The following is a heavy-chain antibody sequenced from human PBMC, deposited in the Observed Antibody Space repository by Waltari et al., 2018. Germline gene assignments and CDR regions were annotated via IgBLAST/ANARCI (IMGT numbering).Heavy chain of an antibody. CDR2: ITQSGCT. CDR1: GGSFRGYY. V-gene: IGHV4-34*01. J-gene: IGHJ5*02. CDR3: ARGYRWFDP. Sequence: QVQLQQWGAGLLKPSETLSLTCAVHGGSFRGYYWSWIRRSPGKGLEGIGEITQSGCTSYNPSLKSQVTISVDTSKNQFSLELSSVTAADTAVYYCARGYRWFDPWGQGTLVTVSS.